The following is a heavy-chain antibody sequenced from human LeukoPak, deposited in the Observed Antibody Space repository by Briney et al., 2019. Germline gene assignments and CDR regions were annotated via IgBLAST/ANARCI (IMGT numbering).Heavy chain of an antibody. Sequence: GESLKISCKGSGYSFTSYWISWVRQMPGKGLEWMGRIDPSDSYTNYSPSFQGHVTISADKSISTAYLQWSSLKASDTAMYYSARPDQYCSSTSCYEADYWGQGTLVTVSS. CDR2: IDPSDSYT. D-gene: IGHD2-2*01. CDR3: ARPDQYCSSTSCYEADY. CDR1: GYSFTSYW. J-gene: IGHJ4*02. V-gene: IGHV5-10-1*01.